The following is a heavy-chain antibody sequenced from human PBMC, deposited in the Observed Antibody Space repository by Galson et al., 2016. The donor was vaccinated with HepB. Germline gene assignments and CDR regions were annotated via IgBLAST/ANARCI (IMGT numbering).Heavy chain of an antibody. J-gene: IGHJ4*02. D-gene: IGHD2-2*01. V-gene: IGHV3-48*02. CDR3: ARGGPHCSSSTCPPGY. CDR1: GFSFRGYS. Sequence: SLRLSCAASGFSFRGYSMNWVRQAPGKGLEWLSYISSSSSTIHYADSVKGRFTISRDDAKNSLYLQMNSLRDEDTAVYYCARGGPHCSSSTCPPGYWGQGALVTVSS. CDR2: ISSSSSTI.